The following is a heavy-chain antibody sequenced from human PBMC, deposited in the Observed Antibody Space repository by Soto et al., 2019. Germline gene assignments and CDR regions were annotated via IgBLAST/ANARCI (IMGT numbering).Heavy chain of an antibody. J-gene: IGHJ6*02. CDR3: ARLADKSLRGYYYYYYGMDV. D-gene: IGHD3-10*01. V-gene: IGHV5-51*01. Sequence: PGESLKISCKGSGYSFATYWIGWVRQMPGKGLEWMGIIYPGDSDTRYSPSFQGQVTISADKSISTAYLQWSSLKASDTAMYYCARLADKSLRGYYYYYYGMDVWGQGTTVTVSS. CDR1: GYSFATYW. CDR2: IYPGDSDT.